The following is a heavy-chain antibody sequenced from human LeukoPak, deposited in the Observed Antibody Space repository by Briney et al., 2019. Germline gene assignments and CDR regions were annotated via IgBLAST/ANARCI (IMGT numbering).Heavy chain of an antibody. Sequence: GRSLRLSCAASGFTFSNYAMFWVRQAPGTGLEWVALISYDGDNKYYADSVEGRLTISRDNSRNTLYLQMNSLRPEDTAMYYCARDFSGYSYGAGDALDLWGQGTVVTVSS. D-gene: IGHD5-18*01. J-gene: IGHJ3*01. CDR1: GFTFSNYA. CDR2: ISYDGDNK. CDR3: ARDFSGYSYGAGDALDL. V-gene: IGHV3-30-3*01.